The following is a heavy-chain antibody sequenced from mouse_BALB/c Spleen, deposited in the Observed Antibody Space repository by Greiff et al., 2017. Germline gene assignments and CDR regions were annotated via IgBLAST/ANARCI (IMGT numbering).Heavy chain of an antibody. Sequence: VQLQQSGAELARPGASVKMSCKASGYTFTSYWMHWVKQRPGQGLEWIGYINPSTGYTEYNQKFKDKATLTADKSSSTAYMQLSSLTSEDSAVYYCARERYYYDSREYAMDYWGQGTSVTVSS. CDR2: INPSTGYT. D-gene: IGHD1-1*01. V-gene: IGHV1-4*01. J-gene: IGHJ4*01. CDR1: GYTFTSYW. CDR3: ARERYYYDSREYAMDY.